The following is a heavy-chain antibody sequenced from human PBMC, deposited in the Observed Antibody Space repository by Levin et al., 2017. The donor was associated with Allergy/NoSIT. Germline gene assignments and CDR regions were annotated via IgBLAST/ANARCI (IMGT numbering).Heavy chain of an antibody. Sequence: GGSLRLSCAASGFTFSSYGMHWVRQAPGKGLEWVALISYDGSTKYYADSVKGRFTISRDNSKNTLYLQMNSLRVEDTAVYYCAKAIFTYGSGGSGYWGQGTLVTVSS. J-gene: IGHJ4*02. CDR2: ISYDGSTK. CDR1: GFTFSSYG. V-gene: IGHV3-30*18. D-gene: IGHD3-10*01. CDR3: AKAIFTYGSGGSGY.